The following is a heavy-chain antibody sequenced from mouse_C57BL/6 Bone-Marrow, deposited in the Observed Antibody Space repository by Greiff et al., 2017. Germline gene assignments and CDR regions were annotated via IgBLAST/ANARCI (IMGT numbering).Heavy chain of an antibody. CDR3: TRRPPYDGYYPFAY. Sequence: QVQLQQPGAELVRPGASVTLSCKASGYTFTDYEMHWVKQTPVHGLEWIGAIDPETGGTAYNQKFKGKAILTADKSSSTAYMELRSLTSEDSAVYYCTRRPPYDGYYPFAYWGQGTLVTVSA. J-gene: IGHJ3*01. V-gene: IGHV1-15*01. CDR2: IDPETGGT. D-gene: IGHD2-3*01. CDR1: GYTFTDYE.